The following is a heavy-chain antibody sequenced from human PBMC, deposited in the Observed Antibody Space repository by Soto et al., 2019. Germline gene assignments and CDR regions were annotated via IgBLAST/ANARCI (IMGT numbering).Heavy chain of an antibody. CDR1: GFSLSNPRMG. V-gene: IGHV2-26*02. D-gene: IGHD3-16*01. Sequence: VPTMVNPTETLTLTCTFSGFSLSNPRMGVSCIRQPPGKALEWLAHIFSNDEKSYSSSLERRLTISKDTSKRQVVLIMTDMDTVDTATYFCARTATPLRLGIWGKGTLVTVS. CDR2: IFSNDEK. CDR3: ARTATPLRLGI. J-gene: IGHJ4*02.